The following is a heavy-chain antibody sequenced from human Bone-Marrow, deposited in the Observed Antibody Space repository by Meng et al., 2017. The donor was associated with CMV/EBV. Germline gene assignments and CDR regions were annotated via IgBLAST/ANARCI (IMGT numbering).Heavy chain of an antibody. CDR3: AKMMGVVPHYYYGMDV. D-gene: IGHD2-2*01. Sequence: GGSLRLSCTVSGGSISSSSYYWGWIRQPPGKGLEWVSAMSGGVTSTYYADSVKGRFTISRDNSKNTLYLQMNSLRAEDTAVYYCAKMMGVVPHYYYGMDVWGQGTMVTVSS. V-gene: IGHV3-23*01. CDR2: MSGGVTST. J-gene: IGHJ6*02. CDR1: GGSISSSSYY.